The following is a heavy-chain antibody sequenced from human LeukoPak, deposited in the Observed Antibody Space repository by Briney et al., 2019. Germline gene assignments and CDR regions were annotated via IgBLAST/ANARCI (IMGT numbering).Heavy chain of an antibody. CDR2: ISAYNGNT. CDR3: ARDHNPAGLWFGELPFDY. D-gene: IGHD3-10*01. J-gene: IGHJ4*02. Sequence: ASVTVSCKASGYTFTSYGISWVRQAPGQGLEWMGWISAYNGNTNYAQKLQGRVTMTTDTSTSTAYMELRSLRSDDTAVYYCARDHNPAGLWFGELPFDYWGQGTLVTVSS. V-gene: IGHV1-18*01. CDR1: GYTFTSYG.